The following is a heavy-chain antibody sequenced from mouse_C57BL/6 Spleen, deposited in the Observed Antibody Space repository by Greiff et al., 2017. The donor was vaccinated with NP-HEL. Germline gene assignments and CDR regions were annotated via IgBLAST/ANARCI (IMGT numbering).Heavy chain of an antibody. CDR3: ARKDGSSDPYYFDY. D-gene: IGHD1-1*01. Sequence: EVMLVESGGGLVKPGGSLKLSCAASGFTFSSYAMSWVRQTPEKRLEWVATISDGGSYTYYPDNVKGRFTISRDNAKNNLYLQMSHLKSEDTAMYYCARKDGSSDPYYFDYWGQGTTLTVSS. J-gene: IGHJ2*01. V-gene: IGHV5-4*03. CDR2: ISDGGSYT. CDR1: GFTFSSYA.